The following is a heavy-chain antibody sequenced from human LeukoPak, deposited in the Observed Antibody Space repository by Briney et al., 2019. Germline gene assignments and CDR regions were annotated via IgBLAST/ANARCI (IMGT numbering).Heavy chain of an antibody. CDR2: VSHSGVT. CDR1: GESFSGFY. V-gene: IGHV4-34*01. Sequence: PSETLSLTCAVYGESFSGFYWSWIRQAPGKGLEWIGEVSHSGVTTYNPSLKSRVTISRDTSKNQFSLKLNSVTAADTALYFCARGFHWGGYYFDYWGQGTLVTVSS. D-gene: IGHD7-27*01. J-gene: IGHJ4*02. CDR3: ARGFHWGGYYFDY.